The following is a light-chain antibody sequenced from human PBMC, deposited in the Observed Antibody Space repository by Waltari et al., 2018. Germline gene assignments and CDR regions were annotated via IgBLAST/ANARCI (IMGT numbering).Light chain of an antibody. CDR1: SSDVGGYNY. CDR3: SSYISSSTLEL. J-gene: IGLJ2*01. CDR2: DVS. Sequence: QSALTQPASVSGSPAQSITISCSGTSSDVGGYNYVSWYQQHPGKAPTPMIYDVSNRPSGVSNRFSGSKSGNTASLTISGLQAEDEADYYCSSYISSSTLELFGGGTSLTVL. V-gene: IGLV2-14*03.